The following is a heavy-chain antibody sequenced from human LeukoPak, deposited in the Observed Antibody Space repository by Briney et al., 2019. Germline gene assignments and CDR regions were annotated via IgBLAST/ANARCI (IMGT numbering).Heavy chain of an antibody. V-gene: IGHV3-23*01. Sequence: GGSLRLSCAASGFTFSSYAMSWVRQAPGKGLEWVSAISGSGGSTYYANSVKGRFTISRDNSKNTLYLQMNSLRAEDTAVYYCAKSQTPLRFLEWLLPYYYMDVWGKGTTVTVSS. CDR1: GFTFSSYA. CDR3: AKSQTPLRFLEWLLPYYYMDV. J-gene: IGHJ6*03. CDR2: ISGSGGST. D-gene: IGHD3-3*01.